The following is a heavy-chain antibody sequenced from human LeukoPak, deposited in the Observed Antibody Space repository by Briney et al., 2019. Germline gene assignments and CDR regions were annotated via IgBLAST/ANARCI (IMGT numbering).Heavy chain of an antibody. CDR2: ISPYNGNT. J-gene: IGHJ4*02. CDR1: GYKFTNYG. V-gene: IGHV1-18*01. CDR3: ARDPSYDYVWGSYHRYFDY. Sequence: ASVKVSCKASGYKFTNYGISWVRQAPGQGLEWMGWISPYNGNTIYAQKLQGRVTMITDTSTSTAYMELRSLRSDDTAVYYCARDPSYDYVWGSYHRYFDYWGQGTLVTVSS. D-gene: IGHD3-16*02.